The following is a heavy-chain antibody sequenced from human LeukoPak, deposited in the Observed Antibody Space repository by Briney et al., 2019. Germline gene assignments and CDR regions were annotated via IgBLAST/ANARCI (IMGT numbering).Heavy chain of an antibody. CDR2: IADGGETT. D-gene: IGHD3-22*01. CDR1: GFTFNNYG. CDR3: ARKAARTSGYDY. Sequence: PGGSLRLSCAVSGFTFNNYGMSWVRQAPGMGLEWVSAIADGGETTYYADSVKGRFTISRDYSKSTLHLQMNSVRAEDTAVYYCARKAARTSGYDYWGQGILVTVSS. V-gene: IGHV3-23*01. J-gene: IGHJ4*02.